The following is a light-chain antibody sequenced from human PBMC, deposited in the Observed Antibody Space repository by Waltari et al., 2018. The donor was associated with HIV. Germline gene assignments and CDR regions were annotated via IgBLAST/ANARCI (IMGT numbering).Light chain of an antibody. CDR1: SSDVGNYNL. Sequence: QSALTQPASVSGSPGQSITISCTETSSDVGNYNLVSWYQQYTGKAPKLLMYEVTKRPSGGSSRFSGSKSGNTASLTISDRQSEDEANYYCCSYGSSATFVVFGGGTRVTV. V-gene: IGLV2-23*02. J-gene: IGLJ2*01. CDR2: EVT. CDR3: CSYGSSATFVV.